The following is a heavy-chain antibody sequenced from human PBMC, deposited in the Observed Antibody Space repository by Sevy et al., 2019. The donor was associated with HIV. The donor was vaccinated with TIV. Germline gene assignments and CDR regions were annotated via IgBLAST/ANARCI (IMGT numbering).Heavy chain of an antibody. D-gene: IGHD3-22*01. CDR1: GFTFSSYA. J-gene: IGHJ3*02. CDR3: ARGIQYYYDSSGYRSDAFDI. V-gene: IGHV3-64*01. Sequence: QLGGSLRLSCAASGFTFSSYAMHWVRQAPGKGLEYVSAISSNGGSTYYANSVKGRFTISRDNSKNTLYLQMGSLRAEDMAVYYCARGIQYYYDSSGYRSDAFDIWGQGTMVTVSS. CDR2: ISSNGGST.